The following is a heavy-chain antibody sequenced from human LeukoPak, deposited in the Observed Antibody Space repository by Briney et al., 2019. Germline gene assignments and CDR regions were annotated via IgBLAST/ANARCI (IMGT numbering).Heavy chain of an antibody. J-gene: IGHJ4*02. CDR1: GYTFTSYD. CDR2: ISAYNGNT. CDR3: ARVLDFWSGLYPVYYFDY. Sequence: ASVKVSCKASGYTFTSYDINWVRQAPGQGLEWMGWISAYNGNTNYAQKLQGRVTMTTDTSTSTAYMELRSLRSDDTAVYYCARVLDFWSGLYPVYYFDYWGQGTLVTVSS. D-gene: IGHD3-3*01. V-gene: IGHV1-18*01.